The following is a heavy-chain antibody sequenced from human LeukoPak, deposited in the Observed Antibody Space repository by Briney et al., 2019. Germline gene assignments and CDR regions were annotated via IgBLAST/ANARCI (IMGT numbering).Heavy chain of an antibody. CDR1: GFTFSTYA. J-gene: IGHJ4*02. V-gene: IGHV3-23*01. CDR3: AKRVAVAGTITGPLDY. Sequence: PGGSLRLSCAASGFTFSTYAMSWVRQAPGKGLECVPTISGTGGSTYYADSVKGRFTISRDNSKNTLYLQMNSLRAEDTAVYYCAKRVAVAGTITGPLDYWGQGTLVTVSS. D-gene: IGHD6-19*01. CDR2: ISGTGGST.